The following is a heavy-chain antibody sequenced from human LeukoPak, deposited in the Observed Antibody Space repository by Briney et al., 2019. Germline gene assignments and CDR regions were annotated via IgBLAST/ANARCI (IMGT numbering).Heavy chain of an antibody. Sequence: PGRSLRLSCTVSGFIFCDYTITWVRQAPGKGREWLGFIRTKVYGGTTEYAASVKGRFTISRDDFKSIAHLQMNSLKIEDTALYLCIRDVPSGGYSHGCFDYWGQGTLVTVSS. V-gene: IGHV3-49*04. CDR2: IRTKVYGGTT. D-gene: IGHD5-18*01. CDR3: IRDVPSGGYSHGCFDY. CDR1: GFIFCDYT. J-gene: IGHJ4*02.